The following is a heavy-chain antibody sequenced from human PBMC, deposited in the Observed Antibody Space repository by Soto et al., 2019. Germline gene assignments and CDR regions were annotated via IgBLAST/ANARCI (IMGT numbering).Heavy chain of an antibody. J-gene: IGHJ6*02. Sequence: QVHLQESGPGLVKPSETVSLTCTIGASSISLYYWGWVRQPPGKGLEWIGSIYHSGISYYNPSLKRRVSLSLEASRGQLSLSLTSVTAADTAVYYCAREGDAAGMDVWGQGTTVIVSS. CDR3: AREGDAAGMDV. CDR1: ASSISLYY. CDR2: IYHSGIS. V-gene: IGHV4-38-2*02. D-gene: IGHD6-25*01.